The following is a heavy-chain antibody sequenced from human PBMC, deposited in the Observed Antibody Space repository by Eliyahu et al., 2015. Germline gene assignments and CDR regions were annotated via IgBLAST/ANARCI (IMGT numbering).Heavy chain of an antibody. CDR2: INSGATSI. CDR3: ARSGAESLGAFAFDL. Sequence: EVQLVESGGGLVKPGGSLXXSCXASGFXFXRDSMDWVRQAPGKGLGWVSSINSGATSIYYADSVRGRFTVSRDNTKNSLYLQMNSLRAEDTAVYYCARSGAESLGAFAFDLWGQGTVVTVSS. J-gene: IGHJ3*01. CDR1: GFXFXRDS. D-gene: IGHD1-26*01. V-gene: IGHV3-21*01.